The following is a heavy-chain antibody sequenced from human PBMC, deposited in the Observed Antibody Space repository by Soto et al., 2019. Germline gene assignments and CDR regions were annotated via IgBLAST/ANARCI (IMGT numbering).Heavy chain of an antibody. V-gene: IGHV3-9*01. CDR1: GFTFDDYA. J-gene: IGHJ4*02. CDR3: ANLPLYGSGFDC. D-gene: IGHD3-10*01. Sequence: EAQLVESGGGLVQPGRSLRLSCVASGFTFDDYAIHWVRQAPGKGLEWVSGIRWDGAGTGYADSVKGRFTISRDNAKNSLYLQMSSLRTEDTAIYYCANLPLYGSGFDCWGQGTLVSVSS. CDR2: IRWDGAGT.